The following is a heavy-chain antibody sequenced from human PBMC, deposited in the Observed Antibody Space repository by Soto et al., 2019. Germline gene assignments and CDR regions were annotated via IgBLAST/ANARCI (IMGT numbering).Heavy chain of an antibody. CDR1: GDSVSSNSAA. D-gene: IGHD4-17*01. J-gene: IGHJ5*02. CDR2: TYYRSKWYN. V-gene: IGHV6-1*01. Sequence: SQTLSXTCAISGDSVSSNSAAWNWFRQSPSRGLEWLGRTYYRSKWYNDYAVSVKSRITINPDTSKNQFSLQLNSVTPEDTAVYYCARAHYGDYDRPWFDPWGQGTLVTVSS. CDR3: ARAHYGDYDRPWFDP.